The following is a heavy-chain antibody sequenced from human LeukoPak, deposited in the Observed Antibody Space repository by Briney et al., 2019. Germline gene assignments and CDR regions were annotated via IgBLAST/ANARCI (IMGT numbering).Heavy chain of an antibody. D-gene: IGHD4-23*01. CDR2: IYYSGST. V-gene: IGHV4-31*03. CDR3: ARNGGNSDFDY. Sequence: SETLSLTCTVSGVSISSGGYYWSWIRQHPGKGLEWIGYIYYSGSTYYNPSLKSRVTISVDMSKNQFSLKLSSVTAADTAVYYCARNGGNSDFDYWGQGTLVTVSS. CDR1: GVSISSGGYY. J-gene: IGHJ4*02.